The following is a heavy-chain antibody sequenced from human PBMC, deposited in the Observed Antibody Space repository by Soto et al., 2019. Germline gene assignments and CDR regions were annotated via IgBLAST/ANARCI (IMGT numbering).Heavy chain of an antibody. CDR3: AKQLVPRLGLDY. V-gene: IGHV3-9*01. J-gene: IGHJ4*02. Sequence: EVQLVESGGGLVQPGRSLRLSCAASGFTFDDYAMHWVRQAPGKGLEWVSGISWNSGSIGYADSVKGRFTISRDNAKNSLYLQMNSLRAEDTALYYCAKQLVPRLGLDYWGQGTLVTVSS. CDR2: ISWNSGSI. CDR1: GFTFDDYA. D-gene: IGHD6-6*01.